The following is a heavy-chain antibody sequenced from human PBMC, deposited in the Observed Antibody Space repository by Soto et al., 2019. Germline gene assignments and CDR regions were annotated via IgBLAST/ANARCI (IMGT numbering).Heavy chain of an antibody. V-gene: IGHV4-61*01. Sequence: QVHLQESGPGLVKPSETLSVTCSDSGASVSSGSQYWSWIRQSPGKGLAWIGFIYYSGSTNYHTPLQSRGTISVYTSKNQFSLKLSSVTAADTAVYFCSRDPLGYSSSHFFDQWGQGTLVTVSS. CDR3: SRDPLGYSSSHFFDQ. CDR1: GASVSSGSQY. CDR2: IYYSGST. J-gene: IGHJ4*02. D-gene: IGHD6-6*01.